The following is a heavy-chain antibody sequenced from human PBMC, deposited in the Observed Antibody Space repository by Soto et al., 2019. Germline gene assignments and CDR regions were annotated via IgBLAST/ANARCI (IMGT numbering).Heavy chain of an antibody. Sequence: QLQLQESGPGLVKPSETLSLTCTVSGGSISSSSYYWGWIRQPPGKGLEWIGSIYYSGSTYYNPSLESRITISVDTSKNQFSLKLSSVTAADTAVYYCARRRDYGDYVGYWGQGTLVTVSS. CDR3: ARRRDYGDYVGY. D-gene: IGHD4-17*01. CDR1: GGSISSSSYY. J-gene: IGHJ4*02. V-gene: IGHV4-39*01. CDR2: IYYSGST.